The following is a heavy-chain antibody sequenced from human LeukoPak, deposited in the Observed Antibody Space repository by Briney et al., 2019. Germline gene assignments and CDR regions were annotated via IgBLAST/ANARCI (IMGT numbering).Heavy chain of an antibody. J-gene: IGHJ3*02. CDR1: GVPVSDGRYY. Sequence: PSEALFLTCKVSGVPVSDGRYYWTRMRQHQGQGLEWIGYKYYSGSAKYHPSVTSRLTISIGTSKIQFSLQPSSVTAAGTATYYCATPYCGGISCLDVFNMWGEGGRVTVSS. V-gene: IGHV4-31*03. CDR3: ATPYCGGISCLDVFNM. D-gene: IGHD2-21*01. CDR2: KYYSGSA.